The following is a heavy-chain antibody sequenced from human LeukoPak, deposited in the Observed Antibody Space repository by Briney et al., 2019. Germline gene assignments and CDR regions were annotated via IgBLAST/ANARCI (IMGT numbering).Heavy chain of an antibody. CDR2: INPSGGST. J-gene: IGHJ4*02. CDR1: GYTFTSYY. V-gene: IGHV1-46*01. Sequence: GASVKASCKASGYTFTSYYMHWVRLAPGQGLEWMGIINPSGGSTSYAQKFQGRVTMTRDTSTSTVYMELSSLRSEGTAVYYCASSQKTSGQTFDYWGQGTLDTVSS. CDR3: ASSQKTSGQTFDY. D-gene: IGHD2-2*01.